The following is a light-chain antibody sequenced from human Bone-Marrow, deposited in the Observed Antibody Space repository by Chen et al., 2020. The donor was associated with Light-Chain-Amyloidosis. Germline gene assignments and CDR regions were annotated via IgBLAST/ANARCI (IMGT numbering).Light chain of an antibody. V-gene: IGLV3-25*03. CDR3: QTADNSGTSWV. J-gene: IGLJ3*02. CDR2: KDP. CDR1: TLPKQY. Sequence: SFELTQPPSVSLSPGQTARIPCSGDTLPKQYTYWYQKKPGQAPLLIIYKDPEGPSGIPARFSGSASGTTVTLTISGVQAEDEADYYCQTADNSGTSWVFGGGTRLTVL.